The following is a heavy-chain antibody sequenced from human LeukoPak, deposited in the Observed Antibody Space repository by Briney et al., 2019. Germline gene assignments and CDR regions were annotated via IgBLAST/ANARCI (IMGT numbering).Heavy chain of an antibody. CDR2: ISGSGGST. V-gene: IGHV3-23*01. CDR1: GFTFSSYA. D-gene: IGHD4-11*01. J-gene: IGHJ3*02. Sequence: GGSLRLSCAASGFTFSSYAMSWVRQPQGKGLELVSAISGSGGSTYYADSVMGLFVISRDNSMNTLYLQMNSLRAEDTDVYYCEKRCVDYTGGDAFDIWGQGTMVTVSS. CDR3: EKRCVDYTGGDAFDI.